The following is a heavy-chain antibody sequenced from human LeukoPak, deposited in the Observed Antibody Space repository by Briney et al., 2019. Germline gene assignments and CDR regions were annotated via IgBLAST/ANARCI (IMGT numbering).Heavy chain of an antibody. CDR1: GYSFPSYW. J-gene: IGHJ4*02. D-gene: IGHD2/OR15-2a*01. CDR3: ARRLKNSRGIDY. CDR2: IYPGDSDT. Sequence: GESLKISCKGSGYSFPSYWIAWVRQMPGKGLEWMGIIYPGDSDTTYSPSFQGQVTISADKSISTAYLQWSSLKASDTAIYYCARRLKNSRGIDYWGQGTLVIVSS. V-gene: IGHV5-51*01.